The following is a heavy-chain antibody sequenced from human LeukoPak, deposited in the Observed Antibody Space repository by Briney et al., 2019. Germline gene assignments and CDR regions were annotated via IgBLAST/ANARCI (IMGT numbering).Heavy chain of an antibody. J-gene: IGHJ4*02. CDR1: GFTFNNYW. CDR3: AREIPGRIAADC. Sequence: GGSLRLSCTASGFTFNNYWMNWVRQAPGKGLVWVSRVNNDGSNTIYADSVEGRFTISRDNAENTLYLQMNSLRAEDTAVYFCAREIPGRIAADCWGQGTLVTVSS. CDR2: VNNDGSNT. D-gene: IGHD2-15*01. V-gene: IGHV3-74*01.